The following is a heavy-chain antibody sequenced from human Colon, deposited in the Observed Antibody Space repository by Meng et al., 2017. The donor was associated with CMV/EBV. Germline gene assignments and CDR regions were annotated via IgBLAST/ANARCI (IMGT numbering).Heavy chain of an antibody. D-gene: IGHD3-16*01. CDR1: GFTFSDHW. CDR2: TKNKANNYAT. V-gene: IGHV3-72*01. J-gene: IGHJ4*02. CDR3: ACLRYGNSVD. Sequence: GESLKISCAVSGFTFSDHWMDWVRQAPGKGLEWIGRTKNKANNYATEYAASVKGRFTISRDDSKYSLYLQMNSLKIEDTAVYYCACLRYGNSVDWGQGTLVTVSS.